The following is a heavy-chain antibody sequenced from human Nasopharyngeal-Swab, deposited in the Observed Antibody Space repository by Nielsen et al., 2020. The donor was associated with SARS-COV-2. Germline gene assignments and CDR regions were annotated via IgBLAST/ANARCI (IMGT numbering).Heavy chain of an antibody. CDR3: ARGRGGRNFDWAPVYYFDY. CDR1: GGSFSGYY. D-gene: IGHD3-9*01. CDR2: INHRGST. J-gene: IGHJ4*02. Sequence: GSLRLYCAVYGGSFSGYYWSWIRQPPGKGLEWIGEINHRGSTNYNPSLKSGVTISVDTSKNQFSLKLSSVTAADTAVYYCARGRGGRNFDWAPVYYFDYWGQGTLVTVSS. V-gene: IGHV4-34*01.